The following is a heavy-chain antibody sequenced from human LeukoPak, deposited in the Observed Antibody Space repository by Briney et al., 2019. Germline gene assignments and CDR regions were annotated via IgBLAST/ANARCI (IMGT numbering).Heavy chain of an antibody. J-gene: IGHJ6*03. CDR2: IVVGSGNT. CDR3: AAGHYYYYYMDV. Sequence: GPSVKVSCKACGLTFTICSVQGVRQTRGQGLEWIGWIVVGSGNTNYAQKFQERVTITRDMSTSTAYMELSSLRSEDTAVYYCAAGHYYYYYMDVWGKGTTVTVSS. CDR1: GLTFTICS. V-gene: IGHV1-58*01.